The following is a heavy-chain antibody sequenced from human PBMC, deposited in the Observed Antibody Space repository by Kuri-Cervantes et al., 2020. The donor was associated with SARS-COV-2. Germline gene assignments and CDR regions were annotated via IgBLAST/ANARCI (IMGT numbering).Heavy chain of an antibody. CDR2: IYYSGST. CDR3: ARKSGGGSGWGFDP. CDR1: GGSISSSSYY. Sequence: GSLRLSCTVSGGSISSSSYYWGWIRQPPGKGLEWIGSIYYSGSTYYNPSLKSRVTISVDTSKNQFSLKLSSVTAADTAVYYCARKSGGGSGWGFDPWGQGPLVTVSS. J-gene: IGHJ5*02. V-gene: IGHV4-39*01. D-gene: IGHD3-3*01.